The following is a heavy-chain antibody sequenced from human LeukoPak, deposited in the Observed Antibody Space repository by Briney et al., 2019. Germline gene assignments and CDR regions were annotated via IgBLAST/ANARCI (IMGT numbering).Heavy chain of an antibody. D-gene: IGHD3-16*01. Sequence: GGSLRLSCAASGLTFNSYAMSWVRQAPGKGLEWVSAISGSGGSTYYADSVKGRFTISRDNSKNTLYLQMNSLRAEDTAVYYCAKEGEPDTIYDAFDIWGQGTMVTVSS. J-gene: IGHJ3*02. CDR1: GLTFNSYA. V-gene: IGHV3-23*01. CDR2: ISGSGGST. CDR3: AKEGEPDTIYDAFDI.